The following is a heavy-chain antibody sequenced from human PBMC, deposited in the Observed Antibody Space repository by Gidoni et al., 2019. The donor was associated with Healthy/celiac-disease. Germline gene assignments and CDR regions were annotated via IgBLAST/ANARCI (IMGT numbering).Heavy chain of an antibody. J-gene: IGHJ6*02. CDR1: GFTFSSSA. Sequence: QVQLVESGGGVVQPGRSLRLSCAASGFTFSSSAMHWVRQAPGKGLEWVAVISYDGSNKYYADSVKGRFTISRDNSKNTLYLQMNSLRAEDTAVYYCARGVYSYGYYYYYGMDVWGQGTTVTVSS. V-gene: IGHV3-30-3*01. CDR3: ARGVYSYGYYYYYGMDV. CDR2: ISYDGSNK. D-gene: IGHD5-18*01.